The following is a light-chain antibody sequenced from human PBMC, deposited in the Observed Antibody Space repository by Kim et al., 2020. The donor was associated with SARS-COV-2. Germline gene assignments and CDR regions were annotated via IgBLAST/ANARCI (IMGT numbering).Light chain of an antibody. CDR2: DAS. V-gene: IGKV3-11*01. J-gene: IGKJ2*01. CDR3: QQRSDWPPMYT. CDR1: QSIANY. Sequence: EIVLTQSPATLSLSPGERATLSCRASQSIANYLAWYQQKVGQAPRLLIYDASNRATGVPARFSGSGSGTDFNLTISSLEPEDLAVYYCQQRSDWPPMYTFGQGTKLEIK.